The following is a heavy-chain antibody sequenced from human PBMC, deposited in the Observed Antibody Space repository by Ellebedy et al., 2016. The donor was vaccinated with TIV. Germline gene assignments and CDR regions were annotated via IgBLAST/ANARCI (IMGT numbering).Heavy chain of an antibody. CDR1: GFTFRDYG. CDR3: TKEWAV. D-gene: IGHD1-26*01. CDR2: ISSDSGDI. Sequence: PGESLKISCADSGFTFRDYGMNWVRQTPGKGLEWLSHISSDSGDIYYAASVKGRFTISRENRKNSLYLQMNSLREEDTAVYYCTKEWAVWGQGTRVTVSS. V-gene: IGHV3-21*05. J-gene: IGHJ4*02.